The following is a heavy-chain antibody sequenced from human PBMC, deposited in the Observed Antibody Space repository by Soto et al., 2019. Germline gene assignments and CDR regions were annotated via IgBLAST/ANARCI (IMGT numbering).Heavy chain of an antibody. CDR3: AKDWATPVPARFFDS. D-gene: IGHD6-19*01. J-gene: IGHJ4*02. CDR2: ISLEGSNK. CDR1: GFNFSDYA. Sequence: QVQLVESGGGVVQPGTSLRLSCAASGFNFSDYAMHWIRQAPGKGLEWLAIISLEGSNKYSAKPVKDRFTISRDNSKSTLYLQMNSLRPEDTAIYYCAKDWATPVPARFFDSWGQGTPVTVSS. V-gene: IGHV3-30*18.